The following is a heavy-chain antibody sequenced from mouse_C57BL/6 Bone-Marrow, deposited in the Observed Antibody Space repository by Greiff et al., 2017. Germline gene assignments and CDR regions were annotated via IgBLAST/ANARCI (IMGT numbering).Heavy chain of an antibody. D-gene: IGHD2-1*01. CDR2: IYPGSGST. Sequence: VQLQQSGAELVKPGASVKMSCKASGYTFTSYWITWVKQRPGQGLEWIGDIYPGSGSTNYNEKFKSKATLTVDTSSNTAYMQLSSLTSEDSAVYYCARRVNYDNYFDYWGQGTTLTVSS. CDR1: GYTFTSYW. V-gene: IGHV1-55*01. J-gene: IGHJ2*01. CDR3: ARRVNYDNYFDY.